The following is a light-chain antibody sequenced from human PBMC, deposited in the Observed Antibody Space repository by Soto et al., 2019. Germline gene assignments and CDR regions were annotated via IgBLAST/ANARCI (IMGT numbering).Light chain of an antibody. CDR2: GAS. V-gene: IGKV3-20*01. J-gene: IGKJ1*01. Sequence: EIVITQSPATPSVSPGERATLSCRRAHQSGSSYLAWYQQKPGQAPRLLIYGASNRATGIPDRFSGSGSGTDFTLTISRLEPEDFAVYYCQQYGSSGTFGQGTKVDIK. CDR3: QQYGSSGT. CDR1: QSGSSY.